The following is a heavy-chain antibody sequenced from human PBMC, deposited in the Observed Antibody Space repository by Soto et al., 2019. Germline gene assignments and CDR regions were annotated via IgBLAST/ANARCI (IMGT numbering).Heavy chain of an antibody. CDR3: ARELKATSWAPPSFDY. CDR2: IYYSGST. D-gene: IGHD7-27*01. Sequence: SETLSLTCTVSGGSISSYYWSWIRRPPGKGLEWIGYIYYSGSTNYNPSLKSRVTISVDTSKNQFSLKLSSVTAADTAVYYCARELKATSWAPPSFDYWGQGTLVTVSS. V-gene: IGHV4-59*01. CDR1: GGSISSYY. J-gene: IGHJ4*02.